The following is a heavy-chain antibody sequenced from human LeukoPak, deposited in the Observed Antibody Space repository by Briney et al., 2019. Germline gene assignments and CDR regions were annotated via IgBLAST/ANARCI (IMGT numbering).Heavy chain of an antibody. Sequence: GGSLRLSCAASGFSFSNYWMSWVRQVPGKGLEWVANIKQDGSEKYYVDSVKGQFTISRDNAKNSLYLQMNSLRAEDTAKYYCARDKIVGATNFDYWGQGTLATVSS. CDR2: IKQDGSEK. CDR1: GFSFSNYW. V-gene: IGHV3-7*03. J-gene: IGHJ4*02. D-gene: IGHD1-26*01. CDR3: ARDKIVGATNFDY.